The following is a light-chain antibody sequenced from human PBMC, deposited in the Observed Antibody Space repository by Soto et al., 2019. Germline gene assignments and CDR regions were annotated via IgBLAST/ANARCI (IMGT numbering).Light chain of an antibody. J-gene: IGKJ1*01. Sequence: EIVLTQSPGTLSLSPGERATLSCRASQSVSSTYLAWYQQRPGQAPRLLIYGASSRATGIPDRFSGSGSGTDFTLTISRLEPEDFAVYYCHQYSSSTKTFGQGTNVEIK. CDR1: QSVSSTY. CDR2: GAS. V-gene: IGKV3-20*01. CDR3: HQYSSSTKT.